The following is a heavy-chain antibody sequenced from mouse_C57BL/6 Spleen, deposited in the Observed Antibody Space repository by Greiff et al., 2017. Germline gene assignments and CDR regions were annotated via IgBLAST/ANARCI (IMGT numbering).Heavy chain of an antibody. CDR2: IDPSDSYT. J-gene: IGHJ3*01. D-gene: IGHD1-1*01. Sequence: QVQLQQPGAELVMPGASVKLSCKASGYTFTSYWMHWVKQRPGQGLEWIGEIDPSDSYTNYNQKFKGKSTLTVDKSSSTAYMRLSSLTSEDSAVYYCARSPRMGSSYGGFAYWGQGTLVTVCA. CDR3: ARSPRMGSSYGGFAY. V-gene: IGHV1-69*01. CDR1: GYTFTSYW.